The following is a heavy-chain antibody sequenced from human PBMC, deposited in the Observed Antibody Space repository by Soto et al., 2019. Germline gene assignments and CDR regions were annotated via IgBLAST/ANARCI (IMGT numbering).Heavy chain of an antibody. CDR1: GFTFSSYA. V-gene: IGHV3-23*01. Sequence: GGSLRLSCAASGFTFSSYAMSWVRQAPGKGLEWVSAISGSGGSTYYADSVKGRFTISRDNSKNTLYLQMNSLRAEDTAVYYCARESPGGSTDYYYYYGMEVWGQGTTVTVSS. CDR3: ARESPGGSTDYYYYYGMEV. J-gene: IGHJ6*02. D-gene: IGHD3-10*01. CDR2: ISGSGGST.